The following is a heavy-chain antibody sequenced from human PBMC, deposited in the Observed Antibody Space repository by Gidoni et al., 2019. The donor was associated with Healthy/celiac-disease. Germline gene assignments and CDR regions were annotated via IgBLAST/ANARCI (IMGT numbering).Heavy chain of an antibody. D-gene: IGHD5-12*01. CDR3: ARDYLSGIVATVAHDY. Sequence: EVQLVESGGGLVQPGGSLRLSCAASGFTFSSYWMSWVRQAPGKGLEWVANIKQDGSEKYYVDSVKGRFTISRDNAKNSLYLQMNSLRAEDTAVYYCARDYLSGIVATVAHDYWGQGTLVTVSS. CDR2: IKQDGSEK. J-gene: IGHJ4*02. CDR1: GFTFSSYW. V-gene: IGHV3-7*04.